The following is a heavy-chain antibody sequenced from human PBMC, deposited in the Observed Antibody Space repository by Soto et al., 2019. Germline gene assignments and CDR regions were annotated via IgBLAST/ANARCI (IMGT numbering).Heavy chain of an antibody. CDR1: GYIFTSYG. CDR2: ISAYNGNT. V-gene: IGHV1-18*01. J-gene: IGHJ6*03. D-gene: IGHD2-2*01. Sequence: ASVKVSCKASGYIFTSYGISWVRQAPGQGLEWMGWISAYNGNTNYAQKLQGRVTMTTDTSTSTAYMELRSLRSDDTAVYYCARETYADCPFPRSTSCHDYYYYYYYMDVWGKGTTVTVSS. CDR3: ARETYADCPFPRSTSCHDYYYYYYYMDV.